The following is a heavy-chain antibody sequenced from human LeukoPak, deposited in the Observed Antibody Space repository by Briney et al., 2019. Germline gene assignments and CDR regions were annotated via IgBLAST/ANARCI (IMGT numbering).Heavy chain of an antibody. CDR1: GGSFSGYY. CDR2: INHSGST. V-gene: IGHV4-34*01. Sequence: SSETLSLTCAVYGGSFSGYYWSWIRQPPGKGLEWIGKINHSGSTNYNPSLKSRVTISVDTSKNQFSLKLSSVTAADTAVYYCASTKYDFWSGYAFDIWGQGTMVTVSS. CDR3: ASTKYDFWSGYAFDI. D-gene: IGHD3-3*01. J-gene: IGHJ3*02.